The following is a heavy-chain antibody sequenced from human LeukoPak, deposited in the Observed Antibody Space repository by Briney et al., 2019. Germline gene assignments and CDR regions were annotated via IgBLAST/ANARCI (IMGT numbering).Heavy chain of an antibody. Sequence: SETLSLTCTVSDASSNNSNYYWGWIRQPPGKGLEWTGSIHYSGGPKYNPSLKSRVTISVDMSKNQFSLQLNSVTPEDTAVYYCARGRVSIAARPGAFDIWGQGTMVTVSS. J-gene: IGHJ3*02. CDR3: ARGRVSIAARPGAFDI. V-gene: IGHV4-39*01. CDR1: DASSNNSNYY. CDR2: IHYSGGP. D-gene: IGHD6-6*01.